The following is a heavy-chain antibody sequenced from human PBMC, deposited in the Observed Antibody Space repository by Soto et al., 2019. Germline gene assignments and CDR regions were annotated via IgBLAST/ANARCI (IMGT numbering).Heavy chain of an antibody. Sequence: ASVKVSCKASGYTFITYGLSWVRQAPGQGLEWMGWISTFNGNTNYAQKFQGRVTMTTDTSTSTAYMELRSLGSDDTAVYYCARGGENFDYWGQGALVTVSS. CDR1: GYTFITYG. CDR3: ARGGENFDY. D-gene: IGHD3-16*01. J-gene: IGHJ4*02. CDR2: ISTFNGNT. V-gene: IGHV1-18*01.